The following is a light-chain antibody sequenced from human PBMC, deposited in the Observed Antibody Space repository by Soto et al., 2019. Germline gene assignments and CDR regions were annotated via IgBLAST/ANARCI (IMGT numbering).Light chain of an antibody. CDR1: QSFSIE. J-gene: IGKJ3*01. CDR2: DAS. CDR3: QQRSHLRLL. V-gene: IGKV3-11*01. Sequence: EIALTQSPATLSWSPGERATLSCRASQSFSIESAWYQQKPGQAPRLLIYDASNRTTGIPARFSGSGSGTDFTLTIISIEPEDFAVYYCQQRSHLRLLFGPGTKVDLK.